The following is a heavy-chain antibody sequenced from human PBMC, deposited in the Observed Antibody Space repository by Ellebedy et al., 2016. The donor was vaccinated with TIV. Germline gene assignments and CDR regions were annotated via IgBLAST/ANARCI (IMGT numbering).Heavy chain of an antibody. V-gene: IGHV3-11*01. Sequence: GESLKISXAASGFTFSDYYMSWIRQAPGKGLEWVSYISSSGSTIYYADSVKGRFTISRDNAKNSLYLQMNSLRAEDTAVYYCARERITMVRGAPPGGMDVWGQGTTVTVSS. J-gene: IGHJ6*02. CDR2: ISSSGSTI. D-gene: IGHD3-10*01. CDR3: ARERITMVRGAPPGGMDV. CDR1: GFTFSDYY.